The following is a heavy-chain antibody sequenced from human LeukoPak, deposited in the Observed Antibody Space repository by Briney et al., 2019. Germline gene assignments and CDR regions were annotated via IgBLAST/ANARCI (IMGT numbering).Heavy chain of an antibody. J-gene: IGHJ4*02. CDR3: ARVVFGSGYYYFDY. CDR2: INHSGST. CDR1: GGSFSGYY. V-gene: IGHV4-34*01. D-gene: IGHD3-22*01. Sequence: SETLSLTCAVYGGSFSGYYWSWIRQPPGKGLEWIGEINHSGSTNYNPSLKSRVTISVDTSKNQFSLKLSSVTAADTAVYYCARVVFGSGYYYFDYWGQGTLVTVSS.